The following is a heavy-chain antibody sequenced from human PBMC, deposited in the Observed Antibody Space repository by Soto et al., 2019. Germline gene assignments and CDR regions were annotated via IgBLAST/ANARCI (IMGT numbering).Heavy chain of an antibody. CDR2: ISAYNGNT. D-gene: IGHD2-15*01. Sequence: QVQLVQSGAEVKKPGASVKVSCKASGYTFTIYVISWVRQAPGQGLEWMGWISAYNGNTNYAQKLQGRVTMTTDTSTSTDYVVLRFLRSDDTAVYYCARDVPGCPYCSGGSCQSFDCWCQGTLVTVSS. CDR3: ARDVPGCPYCSGGSCQSFDC. V-gene: IGHV1-18*01. CDR1: GYTFTIYV. J-gene: IGHJ4*02.